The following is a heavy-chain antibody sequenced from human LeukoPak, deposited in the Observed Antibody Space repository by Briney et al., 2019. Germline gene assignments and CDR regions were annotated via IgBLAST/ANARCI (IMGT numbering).Heavy chain of an antibody. Sequence: GRSLRLSCAASGFTFSSYGMPWVRQAPGKGLEWVAVISYDGSNKYYADSVKGRFTISRDNSKNTLYLQMNSLRAEDTAVYYCAKVSTYGDDYHDAFDIWGQGTMVTVSS. J-gene: IGHJ3*02. CDR3: AKVSTYGDDYHDAFDI. D-gene: IGHD4-17*01. CDR2: ISYDGSNK. CDR1: GFTFSSYG. V-gene: IGHV3-30*18.